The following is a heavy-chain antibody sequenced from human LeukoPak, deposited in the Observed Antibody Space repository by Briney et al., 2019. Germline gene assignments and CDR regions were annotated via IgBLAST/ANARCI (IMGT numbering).Heavy chain of an antibody. CDR1: GYTFTSYG. D-gene: IGHD6-13*01. CDR3: ARGYSSSWYKANWFDP. CDR2: ISAYNGNT. V-gene: IGHV1-18*01. Sequence: ASVKVSCKASGYTFTSYGISWVRQAPGQGLEWMGWISAYNGNTNYAQKLQGRVTMTTDTSTSTAYMELSSLRSEDTAVYYCARGYSSSWYKANWFDPWGQGTLVTVSS. J-gene: IGHJ5*02.